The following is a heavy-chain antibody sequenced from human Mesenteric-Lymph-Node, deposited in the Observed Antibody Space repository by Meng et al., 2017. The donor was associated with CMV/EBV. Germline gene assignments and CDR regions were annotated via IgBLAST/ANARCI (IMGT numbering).Heavy chain of an antibody. Sequence: GESLKISCVASGFTFYSYDMHWVRQAPGRGLEWVALIGHDGNKKLYADSVKGRLSISRDNSRSTLYLEMRSLRAEDTAAYYCAKDHPNFAGYYYFFYGPDVWGQGTTVTVSS. CDR3: AKDHPNFAGYYYFFYGPDV. V-gene: IGHV3-30*02. D-gene: IGHD1-14*01. CDR1: GFTFYSYD. J-gene: IGHJ6*01. CDR2: IGHDGNKK.